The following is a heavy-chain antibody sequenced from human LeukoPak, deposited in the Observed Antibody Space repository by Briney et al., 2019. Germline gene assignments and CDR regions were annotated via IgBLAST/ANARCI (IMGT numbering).Heavy chain of an antibody. CDR3: AFGDYYGSGRNGNWFDP. V-gene: IGHV4-38-2*01. D-gene: IGHD3-10*01. CDR1: GYSISSGYY. CDR2: IYRSGST. J-gene: IGHJ5*02. Sequence: SETLSLTCAVSGYSISSGYYRGWIRQPPGKGLEWIGSIYRSGSTYYNPSLKSRVTISVDTSKNQFSLKLSSVTAADTAVYYCAFGDYYGSGRNGNWFDPWGQGTLVTVSS.